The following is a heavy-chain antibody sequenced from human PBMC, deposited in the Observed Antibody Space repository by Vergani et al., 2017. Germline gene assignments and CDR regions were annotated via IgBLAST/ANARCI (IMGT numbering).Heavy chain of an antibody. CDR1: GGSISSHY. Sequence: QVQLQESGPGLVKPSETLSLTCTVSGGSISSHYWSWIRQPPGKGLEWIGYIYYSGSTNYNPSLKSRVTISVDTSKNQFSLKLSSVTAADTAVYYCARGRFDWSYWYFDLWGRGTLVTVSS. D-gene: IGHD3-9*01. CDR3: ARGRFDWSYWYFDL. J-gene: IGHJ2*01. V-gene: IGHV4-59*11. CDR2: IYYSGST.